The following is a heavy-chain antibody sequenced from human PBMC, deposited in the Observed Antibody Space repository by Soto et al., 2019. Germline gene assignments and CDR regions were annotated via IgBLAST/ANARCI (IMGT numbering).Heavy chain of an antibody. CDR2: INAGNGNT. V-gene: IGHV1-3*01. CDR1: GYTFTSYA. D-gene: IGHD2-15*01. CDR3: AIGYCSGGSCYSPFDY. Sequence: QVQLVQSGAEVKKPGASVKVSCKASGYTFTSYAMHWVRQAPGQRLEWMGWINAGNGNTKYSQKFQGRVTITRDTSASTAYMELSSQRSEDTAVYYCAIGYCSGGSCYSPFDYWGQGTLVTVSS. J-gene: IGHJ4*02.